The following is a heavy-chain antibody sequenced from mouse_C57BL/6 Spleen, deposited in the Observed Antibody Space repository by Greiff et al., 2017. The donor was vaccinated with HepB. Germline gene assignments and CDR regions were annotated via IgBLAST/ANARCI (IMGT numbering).Heavy chain of an antibody. Sequence: QVQLQQSGAELVKPGASVKLSCKASGYTFTSYWMQWVKQRPGQGLEWIGEIDPSDSYTNYNQKFKGKATLTVDPSSSTAYMQLSSLTSEDSAVYYCARRPSYYDYDGWFAYWGQGTLVTVSA. CDR3: ARRPSYYDYDGWFAY. J-gene: IGHJ3*01. CDR1: GYTFTSYW. CDR2: IDPSDSYT. D-gene: IGHD2-4*01. V-gene: IGHV1-50*01.